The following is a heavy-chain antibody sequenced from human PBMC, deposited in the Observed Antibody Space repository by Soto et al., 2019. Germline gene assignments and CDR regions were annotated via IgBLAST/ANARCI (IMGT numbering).Heavy chain of an antibody. CDR2: IYTGGST. CDR3: ARAYGGNPALFDP. V-gene: IGHV3-53*01. CDR1: GFTFITYG. Sequence: GGSLRLSCAASGFTFITYGMSWVRQAPGKGLEWVSVIYTGGSTYYADSVKGRFTFSRDNSKNTLYLQMNSLRAEDTAVYYCARAYGGNPALFDPWGQGTLVTVSS. J-gene: IGHJ5*02. D-gene: IGHD4-17*01.